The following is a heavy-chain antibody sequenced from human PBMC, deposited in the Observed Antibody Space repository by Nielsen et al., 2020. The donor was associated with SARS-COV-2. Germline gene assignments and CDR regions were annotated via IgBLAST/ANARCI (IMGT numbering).Heavy chain of an antibody. CDR3: ARDAPPYYDFWSGQIYYYYGMDV. CDR2: IKQDGSEK. J-gene: IGHJ6*02. CDR1: GFTFSSYW. V-gene: IGHV3-7*03. Sequence: GGSLRLSCAASGFTFSSYWMSWVRQAPGKGLEWVANIKQDGSEKYYVDSVKGRFTISRDNAKNSLYLQMNSLRAEDTAVYYCARDAPPYYDFWSGQIYYYYGMDVWGQGTTVTVSS. D-gene: IGHD3-3*01.